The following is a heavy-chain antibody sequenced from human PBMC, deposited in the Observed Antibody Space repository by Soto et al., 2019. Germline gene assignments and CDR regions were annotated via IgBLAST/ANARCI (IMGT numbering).Heavy chain of an antibody. J-gene: IGHJ4*02. Sequence: ASVKVSCKASGYTFSNYGISWVRQAPGQGLEWMGWISGYNSDTNYAQKFQGRATLTTETSTSTVYMDLGGLRSDDTAVYYCARDRCSTTSCEADFWGQGTLVTVSS. D-gene: IGHD2-2*01. V-gene: IGHV1-18*01. CDR3: ARDRCSTTSCEADF. CDR2: ISGYNSDT. CDR1: GYTFSNYG.